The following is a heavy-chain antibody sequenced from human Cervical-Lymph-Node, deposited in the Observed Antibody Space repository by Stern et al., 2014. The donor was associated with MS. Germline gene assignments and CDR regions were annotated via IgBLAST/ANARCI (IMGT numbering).Heavy chain of an antibody. Sequence: EVQLVASGGGFVKPGGSLGLSCAAPGHYFTDAWMTWVRQAPGKGLEWDGSIKSKVDGGTTNYATPVKGRFTISRDDSKNTLYLHMNSLKTEDTGVYYCNTWAPMSGDSSFDHWGQGVLVIVSS. D-gene: IGHD3-10*02. CDR1: GHYFTDAW. J-gene: IGHJ4*02. CDR2: IKSKVDGGTT. CDR3: NTWAPMSGDSSFDH. V-gene: IGHV3-15*01.